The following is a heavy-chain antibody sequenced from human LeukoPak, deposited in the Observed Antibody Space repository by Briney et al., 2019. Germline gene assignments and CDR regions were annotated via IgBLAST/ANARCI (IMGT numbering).Heavy chain of an antibody. CDR3: ARDWVHCSGGTCSTDH. CDR1: GFTFSSYS. J-gene: IGHJ4*02. Sequence: PGGSLRLSCAASGFTFSSYSMNWVRQAPGKGLEWVSSIGSTSSYIYYADSVKGRFTISRDNAKNSLSLQMNSLRAEDTAMYYCARDWVHCSGGTCSTDHWGQGTLVTVSS. D-gene: IGHD2-15*01. CDR2: IGSTSSYI. V-gene: IGHV3-21*01.